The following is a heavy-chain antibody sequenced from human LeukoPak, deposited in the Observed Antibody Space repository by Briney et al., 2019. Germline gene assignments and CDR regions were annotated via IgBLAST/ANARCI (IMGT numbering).Heavy chain of an antibody. CDR3: ARGIAAAGGVDY. J-gene: IGHJ4*02. CDR1: GGSFSGYY. V-gene: IGHV4-34*01. D-gene: IGHD6-13*01. Sequence: PSETLSLTCAVYGGSFSGYYWSWIRQPPGKGLEWIGEINHSGSTNYNPSLKSRVTISVDTSKNQFSLKLSSVTAADTAVYYCARGIAAAGGVDYWGQGTLVTVSS. CDR2: INHSGST.